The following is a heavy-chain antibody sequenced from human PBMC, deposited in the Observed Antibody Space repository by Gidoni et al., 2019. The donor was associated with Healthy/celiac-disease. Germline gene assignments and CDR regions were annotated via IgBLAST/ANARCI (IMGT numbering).Heavy chain of an antibody. CDR2: IKRKTDGGTT. V-gene: IGHV3-15*01. CDR1: DFTFRNAW. CDR3: TTYRLLCFRELLSRPHFDY. J-gene: IGHJ4*02. Sequence: EVQLVESGGGLVKPGGSLSLSCAACDFTFRNAWMIWVRQAPGKGLEWVGRIKRKTDGGTTDYAAPVKGRFTISRDDSKNTLYLQMNSLKTEDTAVYYCTTYRLLCFRELLSRPHFDYWGQGTLVTVSS. D-gene: IGHD3-10*01.